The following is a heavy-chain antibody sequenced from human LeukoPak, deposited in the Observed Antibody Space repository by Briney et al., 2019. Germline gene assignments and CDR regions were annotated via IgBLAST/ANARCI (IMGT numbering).Heavy chain of an antibody. CDR2: ISYDGSNK. J-gene: IGHJ4*02. V-gene: IGHV3-30*04. D-gene: IGHD3-10*01. CDR3: ARDRVVRGVILDY. CDR1: GFTFSSYA. Sequence: GGSLRLSSAASGFTFSSYAMHWVRQAPGKGLEWVAVISYDGSNKYYADSVKGRFTISRDNSKNTLYLQMNSLRAEDTAVYYCARDRVVRGVILDYWGQGTPVTVSS.